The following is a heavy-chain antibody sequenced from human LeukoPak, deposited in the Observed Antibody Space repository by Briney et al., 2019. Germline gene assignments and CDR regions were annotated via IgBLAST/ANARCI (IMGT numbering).Heavy chain of an antibody. J-gene: IGHJ6*02. CDR1: GFTFSSYA. CDR2: ISYDGSNK. D-gene: IGHD4-11*01. V-gene: IGHV3-30-3*01. Sequence: PGGSLRLSCAASGFTFSSYAMHWVRQAPGKGLEWVAVISYDGSNKYYADSVKGRFTISRDNSKNTLYLQMNSLRAEDTAVYYCARDHRYSDHYYYYYGMDVWGQGTTVTVSS. CDR3: ARDHRYSDHYYYYYGMDV.